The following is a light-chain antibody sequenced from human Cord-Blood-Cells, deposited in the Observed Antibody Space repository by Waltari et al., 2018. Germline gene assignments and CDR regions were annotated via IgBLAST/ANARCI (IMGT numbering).Light chain of an antibody. V-gene: IGKV3-20*01. CDR1: QSVSSSY. J-gene: IGKJ3*01. CDR2: GAS. CDR3: QQYGSSPFT. Sequence: EIVLTQSPGTLSLSPGGRATLSCRASQSVSSSYLAWYQEKPGQAPRLLIYGASSRATGIPDRFSGSGSGTDFTLTISRLEPEDFAVYYCQQYGSSPFTFVPGTKVDIK.